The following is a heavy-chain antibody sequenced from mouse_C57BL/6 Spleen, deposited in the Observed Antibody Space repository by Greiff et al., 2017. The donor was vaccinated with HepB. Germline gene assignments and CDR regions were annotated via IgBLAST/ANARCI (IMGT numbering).Heavy chain of an antibody. V-gene: IGHV5-9*01. CDR1: GFTFSSYT. CDR2: ISGGGGNT. CDR3: ARMGDYDDAMDY. D-gene: IGHD2-4*01. J-gene: IGHJ4*01. Sequence: EVQLVESGGGLVKPGGSLKLSCAASGFTFSSYTMSWVRQTPEKRLEWVATISGGGGNTYYPDSVKGRFTISRDNAKNTLYLQMSSLRSEDTALYYCARMGDYDDAMDYWGQGTSVTVSS.